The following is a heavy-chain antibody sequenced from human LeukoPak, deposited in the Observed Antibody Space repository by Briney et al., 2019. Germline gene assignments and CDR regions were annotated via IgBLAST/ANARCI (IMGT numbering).Heavy chain of an antibody. D-gene: IGHD6-13*01. J-gene: IGHJ4*02. V-gene: IGHV4-59*08. CDR1: GGSISSYY. CDR2: IYYSGST. Sequence: SETLSLTCTVSGGSISSYYWSWIRQPPGKGLDWIGYIYYSGSTNYNPSLKSRVTVSVDTSKNQFSLKLSSVTAADTAVYYCARRDSSSCIDYWGQGTLVTVSS. CDR3: ARRDSSSCIDY.